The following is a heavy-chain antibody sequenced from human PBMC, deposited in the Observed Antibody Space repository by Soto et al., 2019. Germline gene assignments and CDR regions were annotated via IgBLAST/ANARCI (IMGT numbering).Heavy chain of an antibody. CDR3: ARGVSRFVEGTLGSMDV. V-gene: IGHV3-74*01. CDR1: GFTFSTYW. CDR2: INSDGSST. D-gene: IGHD3-3*01. J-gene: IGHJ6*02. Sequence: GGSLRLSCVASGFTFSTYWMYWVRQAPGKGLVWVSRINSDGSSTDYADSVKGRFTISRDNAKNTLSLQMNSLRAEDTAVYYCARGVSRFVEGTLGSMDVWGQGTTVTVS.